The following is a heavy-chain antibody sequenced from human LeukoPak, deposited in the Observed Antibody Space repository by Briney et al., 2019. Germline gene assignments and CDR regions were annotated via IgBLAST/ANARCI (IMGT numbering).Heavy chain of an antibody. CDR1: GGSFSGYY. J-gene: IGHJ5*02. CDR2: IYYSGST. CDR3: ARRSVMVRGVPTFDP. D-gene: IGHD3-10*01. V-gene: IGHV4-59*01. Sequence: SETLSLTCAVYGGSFSGYYWSWIRQPPGKGLEWIGYIYYSGSTNYNPSLKSRVTISVDTSKNQFSLKLSSVTAADTAVYYCARRSVMVRGVPTFDPWGQGTLVTVSS.